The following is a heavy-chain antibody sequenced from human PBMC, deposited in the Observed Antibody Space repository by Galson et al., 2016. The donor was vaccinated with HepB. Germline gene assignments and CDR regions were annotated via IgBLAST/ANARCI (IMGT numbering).Heavy chain of an antibody. Sequence: SLRLSCAASGVTFSLYAFHWVRQAPGKGLEWVAAISYDGRKKYYSESAKGRFTVSRDNSEKSVYLQMRSLTGDDSAVYYCAKERTTHSYEYEKGLDYWGQGTLVTVSS. J-gene: IGHJ4*02. CDR2: ISYDGRKK. D-gene: IGHD3-16*01. CDR3: AKERTTHSYEYEKGLDY. V-gene: IGHV3-30*18. CDR1: GVTFSLYA.